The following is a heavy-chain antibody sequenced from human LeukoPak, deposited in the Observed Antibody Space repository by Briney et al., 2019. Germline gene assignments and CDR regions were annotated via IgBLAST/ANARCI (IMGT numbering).Heavy chain of an antibody. CDR1: GYTFTGYY. CDR2: INPNSGGT. D-gene: IGHD3-10*01. J-gene: IGHJ3*02. CDR3: ARDLSGAYYYGSGGPDAFDI. Sequence: ASVKVSCKASGYTFTGYYMHWVRQAPGQGLEWMGWINPNSGGTNYAQKFQGRVTMTRDTSISTAYMELSRLRSDDTAVYYCARDLSGAYYYGSGGPDAFDIWGQGTMVTVSS. V-gene: IGHV1-2*02.